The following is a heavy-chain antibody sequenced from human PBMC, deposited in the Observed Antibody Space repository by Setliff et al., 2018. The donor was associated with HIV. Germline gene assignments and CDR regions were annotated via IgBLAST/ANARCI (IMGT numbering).Heavy chain of an antibody. CDR2: ISHSGIT. J-gene: IGHJ5*02. D-gene: IGHD3-10*01. V-gene: IGHV4-38-2*02. CDR1: GLSVSAGYH. CDR3: ARDMGGNVVRGWFDP. Sequence: PSETLSLTCAVSGLSVSAGYHWGWIRQPPGKGLEWIGSISHSGITNYNPSLKSRVTISVDTSKNQFSLTLSSVTAADTATYCCARDMGGNVVRGWFDPWGQGTLVTVSS.